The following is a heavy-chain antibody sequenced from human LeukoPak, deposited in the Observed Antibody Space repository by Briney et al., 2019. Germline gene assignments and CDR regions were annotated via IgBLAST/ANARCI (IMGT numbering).Heavy chain of an antibody. J-gene: IGHJ4*02. CDR2: IKEDGTET. Sequence: GGSLRLSCAASGFMFSSNWMSWVRLAPGKGLEWVANIKEDGTETYYVDSVKGRFTISRDSAKNSLYLQMNSLRVEDTAVYYCAKEGRSLQTYWGQGTLVTVSS. D-gene: IGHD5-24*01. CDR3: AKEGRSLQTY. CDR1: GFMFSSNW. V-gene: IGHV3-7*03.